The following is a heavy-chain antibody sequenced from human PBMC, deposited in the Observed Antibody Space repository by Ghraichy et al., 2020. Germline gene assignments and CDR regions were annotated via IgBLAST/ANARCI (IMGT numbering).Heavy chain of an antibody. CDR1: GGSFSGYY. CDR2: INHSGST. V-gene: IGHV4-34*01. Sequence: SETLSLTCAVYGGSFSGYYWSWIRQPPGKGLEWIGEINHSGSTNYNPSLKSRVTISVDTSKNQFSLKLSSVTAADTAVYYCARVAVAGKIYWGQGTLVTVSS. D-gene: IGHD6-19*01. CDR3: ARVAVAGKIY. J-gene: IGHJ4*02.